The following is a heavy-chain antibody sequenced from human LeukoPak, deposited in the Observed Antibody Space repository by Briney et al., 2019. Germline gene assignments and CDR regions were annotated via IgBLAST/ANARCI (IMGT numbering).Heavy chain of an antibody. CDR1: GFTFDDYT. D-gene: IGHD3-10*01. Sequence: GGSLRLSCAASGFTFDDYTMHWVRQAPGKGLEWVSLISWDGGSTYYADSVKGRFTISRDNSKNSLYLQMNSLRAEDTALYYCAKDMAAYYYASGNIDYWGQGTLVTVSS. CDR3: AKDMAAYYYASGNIDY. J-gene: IGHJ4*02. CDR2: ISWDGGST. V-gene: IGHV3-43D*03.